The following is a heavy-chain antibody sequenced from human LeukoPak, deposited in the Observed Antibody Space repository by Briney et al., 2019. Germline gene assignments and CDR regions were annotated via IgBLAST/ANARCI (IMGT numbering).Heavy chain of an antibody. D-gene: IGHD3-22*01. J-gene: IGHJ3*02. CDR3: AKDYYDSSWYDAFDI. CDR1: GFTFSNFA. Sequence: GGSLRLSCAASGFTFSNFAMSWVRQAPGRGLEWVSTISGSGGTTYYADSVKGRFTISRDNSKNTLYLQMNSLRAEDTAVYYCAKDYYDSSWYDAFDIWGQGTMVTVSS. V-gene: IGHV3-23*01. CDR2: ISGSGGTT.